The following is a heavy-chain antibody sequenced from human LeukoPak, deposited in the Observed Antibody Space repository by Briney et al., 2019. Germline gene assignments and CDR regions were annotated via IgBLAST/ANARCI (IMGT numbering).Heavy chain of an antibody. Sequence: SETLSLTCTVSGGSICSYYWSWIRQPPGKGLEWIGYIYYSGSTNYNPSLKSRVTISVDTSKNQFSLKLSSVTAVPYYYGMDVWGKGTTVTVSS. CDR1: GGSICSYY. J-gene: IGHJ6*04. CDR2: IYYSGST. V-gene: IGHV4-59*01. CDR3: V.